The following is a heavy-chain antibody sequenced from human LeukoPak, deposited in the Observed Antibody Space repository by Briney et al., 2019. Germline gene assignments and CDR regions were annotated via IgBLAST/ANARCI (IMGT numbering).Heavy chain of an antibody. D-gene: IGHD3-22*01. CDR3: VRLSPYDSSGYYYDY. Sequence: GGSLRLSCAASGLTFTNYGMHWVRQAIGKGLEWVSGIGTAGDTYYPGSVKGRFTISRENAKNSMYLQMNSLRAGDTAVYYCVRLSPYDSSGYYYDYWGQGTLVTVSS. J-gene: IGHJ4*02. CDR2: IGTAGDT. V-gene: IGHV3-13*01. CDR1: GLTFTNYG.